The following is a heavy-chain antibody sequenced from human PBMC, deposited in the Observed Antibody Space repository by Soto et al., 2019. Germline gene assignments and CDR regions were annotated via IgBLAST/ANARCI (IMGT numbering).Heavy chain of an antibody. CDR2: IIPIFGTA. V-gene: IGHV1-69*13. Sequence: SAVKVSCEASGGTFSSYAISWVRQAPGQGLEWMGGIIPIFGTANYAQKFQGRVTITADESTSTAYMELSSLRSEDTAVYYCARADHRDYDFWSGYYSVEFAYRGQGTLVIVSS. CDR1: GGTFSSYA. J-gene: IGHJ1*01. D-gene: IGHD3-3*01. CDR3: ARADHRDYDFWSGYYSVEFAY.